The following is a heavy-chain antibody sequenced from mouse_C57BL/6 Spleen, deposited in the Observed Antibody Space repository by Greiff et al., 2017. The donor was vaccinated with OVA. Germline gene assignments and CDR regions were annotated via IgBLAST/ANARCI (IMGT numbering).Heavy chain of an antibody. CDR2: INPYNGGT. CDR1: GYTFTDYY. CDR3: ARRDRDNYYAMDY. D-gene: IGHD3-2*01. V-gene: IGHV1-19*01. Sequence: VQLQQSGPVLVKPGASVKMSCKASGYTFTDYYMNWVKQSHGKSLEWIGVINPYNGGTSYNQKFKGKATLTVDKSSSTAYMELNSLTSEDSAVYYCARRDRDNYYAMDYWGQGTSVTVSS. J-gene: IGHJ4*01.